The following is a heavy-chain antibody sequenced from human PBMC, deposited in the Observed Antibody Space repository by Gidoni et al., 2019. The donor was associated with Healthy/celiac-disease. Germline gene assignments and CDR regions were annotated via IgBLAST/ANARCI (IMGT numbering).Heavy chain of an antibody. CDR2: MNPNSGNT. D-gene: IGHD2-2*01. V-gene: IGHV1-8*01. Sequence: QVQLVQSGAEVKKPGASVKVSCKASGYTFTSYDINWVRQATGQGLEWMGWMNPNSGNTGYAQKFQGRVTMTRNTSISTAYMELSSLRSEDTAVYYCASAEGYCSSTSCPGGMDVWGQGTTVTVSS. CDR3: ASAEGYCSSTSCPGGMDV. J-gene: IGHJ6*02. CDR1: GYTFTSYD.